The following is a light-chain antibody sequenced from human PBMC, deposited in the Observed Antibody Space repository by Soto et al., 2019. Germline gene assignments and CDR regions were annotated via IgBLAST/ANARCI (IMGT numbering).Light chain of an antibody. J-gene: IGKJ3*01. CDR3: QQFGSSPGFT. V-gene: IGKV3-20*01. CDR2: AAS. CDR1: QSINNRY. Sequence: EIVLTQSPGTLSLSPGERATLSCRASQSINNRYLAWYQQKPGQAPRLLIYAASSTATGIPDRFRGSGSGTDFTLTISRLEPEDFAVYYCQQFGSSPGFTFGPGTKVDIK.